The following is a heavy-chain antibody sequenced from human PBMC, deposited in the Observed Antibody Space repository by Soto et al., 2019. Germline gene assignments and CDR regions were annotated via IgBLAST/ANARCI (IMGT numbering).Heavy chain of an antibody. Sequence: GGSLRLSCSASGFTFSSYAMHWVRQAPGKGLEYVSAISSNGGSTYYADSVKGRSTISRDNSKNTLYLQMSSLRAEDTAVYYFVKDDGSGSYSSYYYYYYGMDVWGQGTTVTVSS. D-gene: IGHD3-10*01. CDR3: VKDDGSGSYSSYYYYYYGMDV. CDR1: GFTFSSYA. V-gene: IGHV3-64D*08. J-gene: IGHJ6*02. CDR2: ISSNGGST.